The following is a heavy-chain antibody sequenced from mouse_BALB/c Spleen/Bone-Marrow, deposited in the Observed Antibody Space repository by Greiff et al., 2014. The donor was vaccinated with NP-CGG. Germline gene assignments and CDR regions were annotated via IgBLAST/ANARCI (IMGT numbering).Heavy chain of an antibody. V-gene: IGHV5-17*02. J-gene: IGHJ4*01. Sequence: EVQLVESGGGLVQPGGSRKLSCAASGFTFSSFGMHWVRQAPEKGLEWVAYISSGSSTIYYADTVKGRFTISRDNSKNTLFLQMTSLRSEDTAMYYCAAITTVVARYAMDYWGQGTSVTVSS. CDR3: AAITTVVARYAMDY. CDR1: GFTFSSFG. CDR2: ISSGSSTI. D-gene: IGHD1-1*01.